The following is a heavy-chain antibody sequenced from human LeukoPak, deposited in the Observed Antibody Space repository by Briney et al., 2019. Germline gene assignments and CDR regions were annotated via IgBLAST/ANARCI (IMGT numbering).Heavy chain of an antibody. V-gene: IGHV4-38-2*02. CDR2: IYHSGST. CDR3: ASYCSSTSCRFDY. CDR1: GYSISSGYY. D-gene: IGHD2-2*01. J-gene: IGHJ4*02. Sequence: PSKTLSLTCTVSGYSISSGYYWGWIRQPPGKGLEWIGSIYHSGSTYYNPSLKSRVTISVDTSKNQFSLKLSSVTAADTAVYYCASYCSSTSCRFDYWGQGTLVTVSS.